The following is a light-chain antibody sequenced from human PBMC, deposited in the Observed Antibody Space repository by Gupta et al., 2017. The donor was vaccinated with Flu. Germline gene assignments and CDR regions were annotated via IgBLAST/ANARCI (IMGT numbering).Light chain of an antibody. CDR1: QSISTW. CDR2: KAS. Sequence: DIQMTQSPSTLAASVGARVTITCRASQSISTWLAWYQQKPGKAPNLLIYKASSLESGVPSRFSGSGSGTEFTLTISSLQPDDVATYYCQQDVSNPFTFGHGTKVDIK. V-gene: IGKV1-5*03. J-gene: IGKJ3*01. CDR3: QQDVSNPFT.